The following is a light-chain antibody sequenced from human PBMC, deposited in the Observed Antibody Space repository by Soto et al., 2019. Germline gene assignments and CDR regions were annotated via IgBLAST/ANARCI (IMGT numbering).Light chain of an antibody. CDR1: QSISTW. J-gene: IGKJ4*01. Sequence: IQMTQSPSTLSASVGDRVTITCRASQSISTWLAWYQQKPGKAPKLLIYKASSLESGVPSRFSGSGSGTEFTLTISSLQPDDFATYYCQQCNTYPLTFGGGTKVDIK. V-gene: IGKV1-5*03. CDR2: KAS. CDR3: QQCNTYPLT.